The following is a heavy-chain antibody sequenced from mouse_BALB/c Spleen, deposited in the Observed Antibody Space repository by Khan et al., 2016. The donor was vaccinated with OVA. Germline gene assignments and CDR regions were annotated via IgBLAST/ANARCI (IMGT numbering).Heavy chain of an antibody. D-gene: IGHD2-10*01. Sequence: QVQLKQSGPGLVALSQSLSITCTVPGISLTGYGVNWVRQPPGKGLDWLGMIWGDGSTDYNSALKSRLNLSKDNSKSQVFLKMNSLQTEDTARYYCASAYYGNYREAMDYWGHGTSVTVSS. V-gene: IGHV2-6-7*01. CDR1: GISLTGYG. CDR3: ASAYYGNYREAMDY. CDR2: IWGDGST. J-gene: IGHJ4*01.